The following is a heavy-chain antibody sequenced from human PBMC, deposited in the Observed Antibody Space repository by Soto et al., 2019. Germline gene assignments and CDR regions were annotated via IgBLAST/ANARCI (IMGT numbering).Heavy chain of an antibody. V-gene: IGHV3-23*01. CDR3: AKAEDRYCSGGSCGGR. CDR1: GFTFSSYA. D-gene: IGHD2-15*01. CDR2: ISGSGGST. J-gene: IGHJ4*02. Sequence: AGSLRLSCAASGFTFSSYAMSLVRQAPGKGLEWVSAISGSGGSTYYADSVKGRFTISRDNSKNTLYLQMNSLRAEDTAVYYCAKAEDRYCSGGSCGGRWGQGTLVTVSS.